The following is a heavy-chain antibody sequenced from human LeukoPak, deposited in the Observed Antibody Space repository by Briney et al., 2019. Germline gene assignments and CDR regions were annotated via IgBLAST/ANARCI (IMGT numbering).Heavy chain of an antibody. Sequence: SETLSLTCTVSGGSISSYYRSWIRQPPGKGLEWIGYIYYSGSTNYNPSLKSRVTISVDTSKNQFSLKLSSVTAADTAVYYCARASYIAAASDYWGQGTLVTVSS. V-gene: IGHV4-59*01. CDR3: ARASYIAAASDY. D-gene: IGHD6-13*01. CDR2: IYYSGST. J-gene: IGHJ4*02. CDR1: GGSISSYY.